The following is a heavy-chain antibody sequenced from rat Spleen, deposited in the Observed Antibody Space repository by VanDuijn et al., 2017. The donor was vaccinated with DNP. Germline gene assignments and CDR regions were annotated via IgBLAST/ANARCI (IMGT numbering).Heavy chain of an antibody. V-gene: IGHV5-31*01. Sequence: EVQLVESGGDLVQPGRSLKVSCVVSGFTFSTFWMTWIRQVPGKGLEWVASITTSGGNTYYPDSVKGRFTISRHNAKSTLYLQMDSLRSEATATYYCTTDGSGGFDWGQGVMVTVSS. J-gene: IGHJ2*01. CDR1: GFTFSTFW. D-gene: IGHD4-4*01. CDR2: ITTSGGNT. CDR3: TTDGSGGFD.